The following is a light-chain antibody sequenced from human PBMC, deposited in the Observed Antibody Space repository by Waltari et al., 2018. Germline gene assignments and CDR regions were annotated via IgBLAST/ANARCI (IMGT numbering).Light chain of an antibody. CDR3: CSYAGSSTPVI. Sequence: QAALTQPASVSGSPGQSITIPCTGTSRDVGVSNRVSWYSQHPGKAPKFIIYDFTKRPSGVSNRFSGSKSGNTASLTIAGLQAEDEAAYYCCSYAGSSTPVIFGGGTKLTVL. CDR2: DFT. J-gene: IGLJ2*01. CDR1: SRDVGVSNR. V-gene: IGLV2-23*02.